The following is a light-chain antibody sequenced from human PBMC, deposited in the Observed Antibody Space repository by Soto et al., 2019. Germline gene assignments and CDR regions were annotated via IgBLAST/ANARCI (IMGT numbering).Light chain of an antibody. CDR3: SSYAGTHIV. CDR2: DVS. CDR1: SSDVGGYNY. V-gene: IGLV2-8*01. Sequence: QSVLTQPPSASGSPGQSVAISCTGTSSDVGGYNYVSWYQQLPGKAPKLMIYDVSKRPSGVPDRFSGSKSGNSAPLTVSGLQAADEADYYCSSYAGTHIVFGTGTKVTVL. J-gene: IGLJ1*01.